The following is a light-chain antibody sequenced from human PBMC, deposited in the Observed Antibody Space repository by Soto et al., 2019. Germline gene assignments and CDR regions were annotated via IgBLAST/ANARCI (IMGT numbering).Light chain of an antibody. CDR2: DDS. J-gene: IGLJ2*01. CDR3: QVWDSISDPVI. CDR1: NIGSKR. V-gene: IGLV3-21*02. Sequence: SYELTQPPSVSVAPGQTARIPCGGDNIGSKRVHWYQQRPGQAPVLVIYDDSDRPSGIPERFSGSNSANTATLTISRVEAGDEADYYCQVWDSISDPVIFGGGTKLTVL.